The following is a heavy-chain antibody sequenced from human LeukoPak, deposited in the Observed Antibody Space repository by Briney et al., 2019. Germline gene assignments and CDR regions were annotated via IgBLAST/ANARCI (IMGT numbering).Heavy chain of an antibody. CDR2: ITSDGSST. CDR3: SRGVGATDN. Sequence: GGSLRLSCTASGFTFSSYWMHWVRQAPGKGLEWASRITSDGSSTSHADSVKGRFTTSRDNAKNTLYLQMNSLRAEDTAVYYCSRGVGATDNWGQGTLVTVSS. J-gene: IGHJ4*02. D-gene: IGHD1-26*01. CDR1: GFTFSSYW. V-gene: IGHV3-74*01.